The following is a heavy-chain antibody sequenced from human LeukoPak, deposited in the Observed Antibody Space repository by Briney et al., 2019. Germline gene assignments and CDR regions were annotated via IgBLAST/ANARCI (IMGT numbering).Heavy chain of an antibody. CDR2: INPNSGGT. CDR3: ARIEWGYQLLPRYSSGWYFDY. J-gene: IGHJ4*02. CDR1: GYTFTGYY. V-gene: IGHV1-2*02. Sequence: ASVKVSCKASGYTFTGYYMHWVRQAPGQGLEWMGWINPNSGGTNYAQKFRGRVTMTRDTSISTAYMELSRLRSDDTAVYYCARIEWGYQLLPRYSSGWYFDYWGQGTLVTISS. D-gene: IGHD6-19*01.